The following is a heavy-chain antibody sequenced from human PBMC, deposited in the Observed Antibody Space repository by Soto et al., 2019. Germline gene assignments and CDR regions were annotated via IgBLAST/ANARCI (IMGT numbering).Heavy chain of an antibody. Sequence: EVQLLESGGGLVQPGGSLRLSCAASGFTFSSYAMRWVRQAPGKGLEWVSAISGSGGSTYYADSVKGRFTISRDNSKNTRYLQMNSLRAEDTAVYYCAKDRGYCSSTSCYYYMDVWGKGTTVTVSS. D-gene: IGHD2-2*01. CDR3: AKDRGYCSSTSCYYYMDV. CDR1: GFTFSSYA. V-gene: IGHV3-23*01. J-gene: IGHJ6*03. CDR2: ISGSGGST.